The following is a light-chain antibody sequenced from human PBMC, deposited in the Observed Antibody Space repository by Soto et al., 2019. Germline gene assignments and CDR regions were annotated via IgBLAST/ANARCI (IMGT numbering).Light chain of an antibody. Sequence: QSALTQPASVSGSPGQSITISCTGTSSDVGGYNYVSWYQQHPGKAPKLMIYDVSTRPSGVSNRFSGSKSGNTASLTISGRQAEDEADYYCSSYTSSSPLGFGGGAKRTVL. J-gene: IGLJ2*01. CDR2: DVS. CDR1: SSDVGGYNY. CDR3: SSYTSSSPLG. V-gene: IGLV2-14*01.